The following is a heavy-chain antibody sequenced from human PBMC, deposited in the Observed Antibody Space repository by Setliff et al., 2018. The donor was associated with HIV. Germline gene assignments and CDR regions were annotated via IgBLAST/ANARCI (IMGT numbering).Heavy chain of an antibody. CDR2: VIPSFATA. J-gene: IGHJ3*01. D-gene: IGHD1-1*01. CDR3: ANPHDGGAFDG. V-gene: IGHV1-69*13. CDR1: GGTFKNLA. Sequence: WASVKVSCKASGGTFKNLAISWVRRAPGQGLEWMGGVIPSFATANYAQKFQGRITITADELTSTVYMDLNSLKSEDSAVYYCANPHDGGAFDGWGQGTAVTVSS.